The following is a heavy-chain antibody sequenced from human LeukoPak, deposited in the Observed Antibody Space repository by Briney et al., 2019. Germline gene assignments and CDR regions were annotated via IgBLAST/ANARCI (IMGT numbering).Heavy chain of an antibody. CDR1: GYTFTGYY. V-gene: IGHV1-2*02. Sequence: ASVKVSCKASGYTFTGYYMHWVRQAPGQGLKWMGWINPNSGGTNYAQKFQGRVTMTRDTSISTAYMELSRLRSDDTAVYYCARTSGSVAGTPTDYWGQGTLVTVSS. D-gene: IGHD6-19*01. CDR3: ARTSGSVAGTPTDY. J-gene: IGHJ4*02. CDR2: INPNSGGT.